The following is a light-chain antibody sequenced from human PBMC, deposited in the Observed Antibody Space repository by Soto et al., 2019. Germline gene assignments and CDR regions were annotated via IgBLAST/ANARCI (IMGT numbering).Light chain of an antibody. V-gene: IGKV1-16*02. CDR3: LQYNDYPYT. CDR2: AAS. Sequence: DIQMTHSPSSLSASVGDRVTITCRASRGIVNYVAWFQQKTGKAPKSLIYAASTLQIGVPSKFSGSGYGTEFTLTITSLQPEDFATYYCLQYNDYPYTFGQGTKLEIK. CDR1: RGIVNY. J-gene: IGKJ2*01.